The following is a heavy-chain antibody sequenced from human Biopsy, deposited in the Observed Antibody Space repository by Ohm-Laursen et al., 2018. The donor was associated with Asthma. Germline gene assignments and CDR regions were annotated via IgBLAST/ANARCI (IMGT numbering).Heavy chain of an antibody. CDR3: ARHPYNFGGFDY. CDR2: ISPFTGDT. D-gene: IGHD5-24*01. J-gene: IGHJ4*02. V-gene: IGHV1-18*04. CDR1: GYAFRSYG. Sequence: SVKVSCKASGYAFRSYGVSWVRQAPGQGLEWMGWISPFTGDTHFGQKFQGRVTMTTDTSTDTAYMELRSLRSDDTAVYYCARHPYNFGGFDYWGQGSLVLVSS.